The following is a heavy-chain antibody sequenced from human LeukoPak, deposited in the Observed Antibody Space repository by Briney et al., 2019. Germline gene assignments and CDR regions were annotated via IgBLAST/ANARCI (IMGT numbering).Heavy chain of an antibody. CDR3: ARDPWSSGWSYYFDY. J-gene: IGHJ4*02. Sequence: SETLSLTCTVSGGSISSYYWSWIRQPPGKGLEWIGYIYYSGSTYYNPSLKSRVTISVDTSKNQFSLKLSSVTAADTAVYYCARDPWSSGWSYYFDYWGQGTLVTVSS. V-gene: IGHV4-59*12. CDR2: IYYSGST. D-gene: IGHD6-19*01. CDR1: GGSISSYY.